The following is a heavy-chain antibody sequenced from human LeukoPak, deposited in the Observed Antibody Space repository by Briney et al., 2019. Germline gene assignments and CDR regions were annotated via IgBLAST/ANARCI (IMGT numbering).Heavy chain of an antibody. CDR2: IYWDDDK. V-gene: IGHV2-5*02. CDR1: GFSLSTSGVG. Sequence: ESGPTLVNPTQTLTLTCTFSGFSLSTSGVGVGWIGQPSGKALEWLALIYWDDDKRYSPSLKSRLTITKDTSKNQVVLTMTNMDPVDTATYYCAHSYGGYSYGTPFDYWGQGTLVTVSS. D-gene: IGHD5-18*01. CDR3: AHSYGGYSYGTPFDY. J-gene: IGHJ4*02.